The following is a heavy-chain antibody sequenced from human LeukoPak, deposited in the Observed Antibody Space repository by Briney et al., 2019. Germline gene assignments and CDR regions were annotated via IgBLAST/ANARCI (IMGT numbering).Heavy chain of an antibody. V-gene: IGHV4-4*07. CDR3: ARDGQNYDFWSGFVTYWFDP. CDR2: IYTSGST. Sequence: NPSETLSLTCSVSGASITNMYWSWIRQPAGKGLEWIGRIYTSGSTNYNPSLKSRVTMSVDTSKNQFSLKLSSVTAADTAVYYCARDGQNYDFWSGFVTYWFDPWGQGTLVTVSS. CDR1: GASITNMY. D-gene: IGHD3-3*01. J-gene: IGHJ5*02.